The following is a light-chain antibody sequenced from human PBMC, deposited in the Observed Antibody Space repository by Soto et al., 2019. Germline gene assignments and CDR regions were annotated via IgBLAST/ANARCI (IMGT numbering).Light chain of an antibody. Sequence: QSALTQPASVSGSPGQSITISCXXXXXDVGGYNYVSWYQQHPGKAPKLMIYEVSNRPSGVSNRFSGSKSGNTASLTISGLQAEDEADYYCSSYTSSSTLVFGGGTKLTVL. CDR1: XXDVGGYNY. J-gene: IGLJ2*01. CDR3: SSYTSSSTLV. CDR2: EVS. V-gene: IGLV2-14*01.